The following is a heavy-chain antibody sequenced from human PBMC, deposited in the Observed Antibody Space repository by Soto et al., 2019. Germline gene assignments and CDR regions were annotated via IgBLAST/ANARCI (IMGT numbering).Heavy chain of an antibody. V-gene: IGHV4-34*01. CDR3: AREGDCSGGSCYPWFDP. CDR1: GGYFSGNY. Sequence: PSETLSLTCGVYGGYFSGNYRSRIRKPPGKWLEWIGEINHSGSTNYNPSLKSRVTISVDTSKNQFSLKLNSVTAADTAVYYCAREGDCSGGSCYPWFDPWGQGTLVTVSS. D-gene: IGHD2-15*01. CDR2: INHSGST. J-gene: IGHJ5*02.